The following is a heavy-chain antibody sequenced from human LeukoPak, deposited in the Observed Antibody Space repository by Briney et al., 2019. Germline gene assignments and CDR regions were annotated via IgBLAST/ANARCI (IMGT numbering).Heavy chain of an antibody. V-gene: IGHV3-66*01. Sequence: PGGSLRLSCAASGFTFSSYWMSWVRQAPGKGLEWVSVIYSGGSTYYADSVKGRFTISRDNSKNTLYLQMNSLRAEDTAVYYCARAIRGFLDYWGQGTLVTVSS. J-gene: IGHJ4*02. CDR3: ARAIRGFLDY. CDR2: IYSGGST. D-gene: IGHD3-10*01. CDR1: GFTFSSYW.